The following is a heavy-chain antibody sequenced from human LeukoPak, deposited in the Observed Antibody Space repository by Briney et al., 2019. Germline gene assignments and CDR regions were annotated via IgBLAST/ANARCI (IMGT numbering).Heavy chain of an antibody. CDR2: INHSGST. D-gene: IGHD3-10*01. Sequence: SETLSLTCAVYGGSFSGYYWSWIRQPPGKGLGWIGEINHSGSTNYNPSLKSRVTISVDTPKNQFSLKLSSVTAADTAVYYCAREPVGGGITMVRGVKRLREYYFDYWGQGTLVTVSS. J-gene: IGHJ4*02. V-gene: IGHV4-34*01. CDR1: GGSFSGYY. CDR3: AREPVGGGITMVRGVKRLREYYFDY.